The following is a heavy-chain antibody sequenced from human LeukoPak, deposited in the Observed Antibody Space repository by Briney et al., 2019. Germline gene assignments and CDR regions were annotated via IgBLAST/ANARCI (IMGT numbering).Heavy chain of an antibody. CDR1: GGSISSGGYY. V-gene: IGHV4-31*03. CDR2: IYYSGST. J-gene: IGHJ4*02. D-gene: IGHD6-6*01. CDR3: ATRYSTSSIHPVRFDY. Sequence: PSQTLSLTCIVSGGSISSGGYYWSWIRQHPGKGLEWIGYIYYSGSTYYNPSLKSRLTISVDTSKNQFSLKLSSVTAADTAVYYCATRYSTSSIHPVRFDYWGQGTLVTVSS.